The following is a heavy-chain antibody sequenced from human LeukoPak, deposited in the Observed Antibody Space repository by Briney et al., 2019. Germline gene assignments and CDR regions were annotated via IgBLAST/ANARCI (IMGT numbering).Heavy chain of an antibody. J-gene: IGHJ2*01. CDR2: IYPADSDT. D-gene: IGHD3-10*01. V-gene: IGHV5-51*01. CDR3: AKQGPPSRRGPHWYFDL. Sequence: GESLKISCKGSGYSFTNYWIGWVRPMPGKGLEWMGIIYPADSDTRYSPSFQDQVTISADKSISTAYLQWSSLKASDTAMYYCAKQGPPSRRGPHWYFDLWGRGTLVTVSS. CDR1: GYSFTNYW.